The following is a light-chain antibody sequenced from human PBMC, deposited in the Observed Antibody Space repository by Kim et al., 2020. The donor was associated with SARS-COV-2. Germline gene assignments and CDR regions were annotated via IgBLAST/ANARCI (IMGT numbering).Light chain of an antibody. CDR1: QSVGRW. CDR3: QQYDSYSGT. J-gene: IGKJ1*01. V-gene: IGKV1-5*01. CDR2: DAS. Sequence: ASVGYRVTITCRASQSVGRWLAWYQQRPGKAPKLLIYDASTLESGVPSRFSGSVSGAEFTLTISSLQPDDFATYYCQQYDSYSGTFGHGTKVDIK.